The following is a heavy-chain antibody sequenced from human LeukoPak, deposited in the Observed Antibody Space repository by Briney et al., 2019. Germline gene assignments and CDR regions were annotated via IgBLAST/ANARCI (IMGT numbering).Heavy chain of an antibody. V-gene: IGHV3-49*03. Sequence: GGSLRLSCTASGFTFGDYAMSWFRQAPGKGLEWVGFIRSKAYGGTTEYAASVKGRFTISRDDSKSIAYLQMNSLKAEDTAVYYCTRDLGDDFWSGYSAWFDPWGQGTLVTVSS. CDR3: TRDLGDDFWSGYSAWFDP. CDR2: IRSKAYGGTT. D-gene: IGHD3-3*01. CDR1: GFTFGDYA. J-gene: IGHJ5*02.